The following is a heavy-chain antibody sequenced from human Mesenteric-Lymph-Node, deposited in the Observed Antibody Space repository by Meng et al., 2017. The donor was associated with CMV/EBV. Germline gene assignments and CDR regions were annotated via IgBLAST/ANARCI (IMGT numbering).Heavy chain of an antibody. CDR1: GGSVSSGSYY. Sequence: SETLSLTCTVSGGSVSSGSYYWSWIRQPPGKGLEWIGYIYYSGSTNYNPSLKSRVTISVDTSKNQFSLKLSSVTAADTAVYYCARGRQQLVRSWGQGTLVTVSS. CDR2: IYYSGST. CDR3: ARGRQQLVRS. V-gene: IGHV4-61*01. J-gene: IGHJ4*02. D-gene: IGHD6-13*01.